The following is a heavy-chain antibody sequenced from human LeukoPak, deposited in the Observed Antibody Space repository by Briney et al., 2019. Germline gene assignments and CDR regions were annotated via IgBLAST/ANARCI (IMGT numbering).Heavy chain of an antibody. D-gene: IGHD6-19*01. Sequence: QAGGSLRLSCAASGFTFSSYAMSWVRQAPGKGLEWVSAISGSGGSTYYADSVKGRFTISRDNSKNTLYLQMNSPRAEDTAVYYCAKDRHSSGWYGSGGYWGQGTLVTVSS. J-gene: IGHJ4*02. CDR3: AKDRHSSGWYGSGGY. CDR1: GFTFSSYA. V-gene: IGHV3-23*01. CDR2: ISGSGGST.